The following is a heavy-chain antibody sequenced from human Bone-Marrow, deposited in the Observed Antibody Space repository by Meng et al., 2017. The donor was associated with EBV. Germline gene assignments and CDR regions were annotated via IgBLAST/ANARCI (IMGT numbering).Heavy chain of an antibody. V-gene: IGHV3-74*01. CDR2: INSDGSTI. J-gene: IGHJ4*02. D-gene: IGHD3-10*02. Sequence: EVQLLESXGGSVQPGXSLRLSCVASGFTLSTYWVHWVRQAPGKGLVWVSRINSDGSTINYADSVEGRFTISRDNAKNTLYLQMNSLRVEDSAVYYCVRDMFGARDYWGQGTLVTVSS. CDR1: GFTLSTYW. CDR3: VRDMFGARDY.